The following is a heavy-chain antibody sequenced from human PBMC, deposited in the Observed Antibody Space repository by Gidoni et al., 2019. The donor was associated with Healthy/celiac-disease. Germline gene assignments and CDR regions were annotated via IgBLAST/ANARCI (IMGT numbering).Heavy chain of an antibody. CDR3: ARPSYNWNYAFDI. D-gene: IGHD1-20*01. J-gene: IGHJ3*02. CDR2: IYYSGST. V-gene: IGHV4-39*01. CDR1: GGSISSSSYY. Sequence: QLQLQESGPGLVKPSETLSLTCTVSGGSISSSSYYWGWIRPPPGKGLEWIGSIYYSGSTYYNPSLKSRVTISVDTSKNQFSLKLSSVTAADTAVYYCARPSYNWNYAFDIWGQGTMVTVSS.